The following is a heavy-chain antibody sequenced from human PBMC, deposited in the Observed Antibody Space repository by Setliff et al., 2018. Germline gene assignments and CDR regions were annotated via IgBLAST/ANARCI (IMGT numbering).Heavy chain of an antibody. CDR3: VREGVDSRSSTDYRYYMDV. D-gene: IGHD3-22*01. CDR1: GGTFSSYG. J-gene: IGHJ6*03. Sequence: LVKVSCKASGGTFSSYGISWVRQAPGQGLEWMGGTIPMFGTTNYARKFQGRVTIITDGSTSTAYMQLSSLGSEDTAVYYCVREGVDSRSSTDYRYYMDVWGKGTTVTVSS. CDR2: TIPMFGTT. V-gene: IGHV1-69*05.